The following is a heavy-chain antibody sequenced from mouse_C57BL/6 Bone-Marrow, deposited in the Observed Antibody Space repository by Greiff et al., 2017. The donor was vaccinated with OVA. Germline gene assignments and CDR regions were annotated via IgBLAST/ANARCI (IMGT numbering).Heavy chain of an antibody. CDR2: IYPRSGNT. CDR3: ARRVLRRGFAY. CDR1: GYTFTSYG. D-gene: IGHD1-2*01. Sequence: VKLVESGAELARPGASVKLSCKASGYTFTSYGISWVKQRTGQGLEWIGEIYPRSGNTYYNEKFKGKATLTADKSSSTAYMELRSLTSEDSAVYFCARRVLRRGFAYWGQGTLVTVSA. J-gene: IGHJ3*01. V-gene: IGHV1-81*01.